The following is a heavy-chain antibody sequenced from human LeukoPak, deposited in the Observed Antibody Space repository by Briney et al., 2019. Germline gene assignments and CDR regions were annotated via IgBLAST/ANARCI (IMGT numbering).Heavy chain of an antibody. CDR2: IYYRGNA. J-gene: IGHJ4*02. CDR1: GGSISSSNYY. Sequence: SETLSLTCTVSGGSISSSNYYWAWTRQPPGQGLEWIGSIYYRGNAYYNPSLKSRVTISVDTSKNQFSLSLSSVTAADTAVYYCAREEDRSGDWGQGTLVTVTS. CDR3: AREEDRSGD. V-gene: IGHV4-39*07. D-gene: IGHD3-22*01.